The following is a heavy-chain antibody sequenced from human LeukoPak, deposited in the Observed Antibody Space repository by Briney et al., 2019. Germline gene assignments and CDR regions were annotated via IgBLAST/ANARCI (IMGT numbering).Heavy chain of an antibody. Sequence: GESLKISCKGSGYSFTNNWITWVRQMPVKGLEWMGRIDPSDSCTDYSPSFQGHVTISADKSISTAYLQWSSLKASDTAMYYCARGRGWADYWGQGTLVTVSS. V-gene: IGHV5-10-1*01. D-gene: IGHD6-19*01. CDR1: GYSFTNNW. CDR2: IDPSDSCT. J-gene: IGHJ4*02. CDR3: ARGRGWADY.